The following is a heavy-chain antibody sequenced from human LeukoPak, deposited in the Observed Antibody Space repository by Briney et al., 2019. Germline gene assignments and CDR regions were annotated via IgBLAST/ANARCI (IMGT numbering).Heavy chain of an antibody. CDR3: ARRSGGGSFYFDY. J-gene: IGHJ4*02. CDR1: GGSISSGGYS. CDR2: IYHSGST. Sequence: PSETLSLTCAVSGGSISSGGYSWSWIRQPPGKGLEWIGYIYHSGSTYYNPSLKSRVTISVDRSKNQFSLKLSSVAAADTAVYYCARRSGGGSFYFDYWGQGTLVTVSS. V-gene: IGHV4-30-2*01. D-gene: IGHD1-26*01.